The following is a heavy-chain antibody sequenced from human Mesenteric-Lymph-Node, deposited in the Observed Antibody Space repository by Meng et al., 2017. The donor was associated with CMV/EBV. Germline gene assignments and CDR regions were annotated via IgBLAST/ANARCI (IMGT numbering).Heavy chain of an antibody. V-gene: IGHV4-39*07. D-gene: IGHD2/OR15-2a*01. CDR2: IFYSGIV. Sequence: GSLRLSCTVSGGSISSSSYYWGWIRQSPGKGLEWIGSIFYSGIVYYNPSLKSRITISVDTSKNQFSLKLNSVTAANTAVYYCTREFRLASPLSDYYYGMDVWGQGTTVTVSS. J-gene: IGHJ6*02. CDR1: GGSISSSSYY. CDR3: TREFRLASPLSDYYYGMDV.